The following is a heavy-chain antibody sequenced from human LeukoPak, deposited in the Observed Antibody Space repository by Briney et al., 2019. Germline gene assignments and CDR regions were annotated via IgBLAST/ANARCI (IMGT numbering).Heavy chain of an antibody. Sequence: GGSLRLSCAASGFTFSSYEMNWVRQAPGKGLEWVSYISSSGSTIYYADSVKGRFTISRDNAKNSLYLQMNSLGAEDTAVYYCARLVNYYYYMDVWGKGTTVTVSS. CDR2: ISSSGSTI. CDR3: ARLVNYYYYMDV. J-gene: IGHJ6*03. D-gene: IGHD4-23*01. CDR1: GFTFSSYE. V-gene: IGHV3-48*03.